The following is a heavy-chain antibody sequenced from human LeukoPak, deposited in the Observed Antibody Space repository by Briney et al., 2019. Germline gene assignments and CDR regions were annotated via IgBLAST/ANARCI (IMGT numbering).Heavy chain of an antibody. J-gene: IGHJ5*02. CDR3: AALWDYYDSSGSVRNWFDP. Sequence: PGGSLRLSCAASGFTFSSYEMNWVRQAPGKGLEWVSYISSSGSTIYYADSVKGRFTISRDNAKNSLYLQMNSLRAGDTAVYYCAALWDYYDSSGSVRNWFDPWGQGTLVTVSS. CDR2: ISSSGSTI. V-gene: IGHV3-48*03. CDR1: GFTFSSYE. D-gene: IGHD3-22*01.